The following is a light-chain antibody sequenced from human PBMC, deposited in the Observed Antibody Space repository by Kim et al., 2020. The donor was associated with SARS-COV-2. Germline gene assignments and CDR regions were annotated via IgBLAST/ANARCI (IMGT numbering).Light chain of an antibody. J-gene: IGKJ2*01. CDR1: QGISSY. CDR2: AAS. CDR3: QQYYSYPYT. Sequence: ASKGDRVTITCRASQGISSYLAWYQQKPGKAPKLLIYAASTLQSGVPSRFSGSGSGTDFTLTISCLQSEDFATYYCQQYYSYPYTFGQGTKLEI. V-gene: IGKV1-8*01.